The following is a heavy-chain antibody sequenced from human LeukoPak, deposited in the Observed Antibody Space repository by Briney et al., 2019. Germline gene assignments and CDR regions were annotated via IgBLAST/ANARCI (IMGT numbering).Heavy chain of an antibody. Sequence: SETLSLTCAVYGGSFSGYYWSWIRQPPGKGLEWIGEINHSGSTNYNPSLKSRVTISVDTSKNQFSLKLSSVTAADTAVYYCAGPADYVWGWGQGTLVTVSS. CDR3: AGPADYVWG. CDR2: INHSGST. CDR1: GGSFSGYY. D-gene: IGHD3-16*01. V-gene: IGHV4-34*01. J-gene: IGHJ4*02.